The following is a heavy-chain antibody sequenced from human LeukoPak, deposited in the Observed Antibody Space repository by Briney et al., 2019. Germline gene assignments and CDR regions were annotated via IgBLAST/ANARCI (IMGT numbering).Heavy chain of an antibody. V-gene: IGHV3-7*01. J-gene: IGHJ4*02. CDR1: GFTFSSYW. Sequence: GGSLRLSCAASGFTFSSYWMSWVRQAPGKGLEWVANIKQDGSEKYYVDSVMGRFTISRDNAKNSLYLQMNSLRAEDTAVYYCARDPASGSYLTFFDYWGQGTLVTVSS. CDR2: IKQDGSEK. CDR3: ARDPASGSYLTFFDY. D-gene: IGHD3-10*01.